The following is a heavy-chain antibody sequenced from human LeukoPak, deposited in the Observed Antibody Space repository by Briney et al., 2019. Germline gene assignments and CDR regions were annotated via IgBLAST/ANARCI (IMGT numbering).Heavy chain of an antibody. CDR2: ISHDGSNQ. J-gene: IGHJ4*02. Sequence: GGSLRLSCAASGFTFNSYGIHWVRQAPGKGLEWVAFISHDGSNQYYADSVKGRFTISRDNSKNTLYLQMNSLRAEDTAVYYCNSYTSRQAYYFDYWGQGPLVTVSS. V-gene: IGHV3-30*03. D-gene: IGHD6-13*01. CDR1: GFTFNSYG. CDR3: NSYTSRQAYYFDY.